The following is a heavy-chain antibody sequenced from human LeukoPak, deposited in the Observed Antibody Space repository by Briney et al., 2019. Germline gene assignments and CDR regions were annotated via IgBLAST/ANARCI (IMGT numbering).Heavy chain of an antibody. CDR3: ATYSGYYYYYMDV. D-gene: IGHD2-15*01. CDR1: GFTFSSYW. V-gene: IGHV3-7*01. J-gene: IGHJ6*03. Sequence: GGSLRLSCAASGFTFSSYWMSWVRQAPGKGLEWVANIKQDGSEKYYVDSVKGRFTISRDNAKNSLYLLMNSLRAEDTAVYYCATYSGYYYYYMDVWGKGTTVTVSS. CDR2: IKQDGSEK.